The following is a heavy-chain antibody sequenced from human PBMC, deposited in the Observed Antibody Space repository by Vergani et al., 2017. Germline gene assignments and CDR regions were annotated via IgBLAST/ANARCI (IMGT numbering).Heavy chain of an antibody. V-gene: IGHV4-59*01. D-gene: IGHD2-2*01. CDR3: ARVWGYCSSTSCYQYYFYY. Sequence: QVQLQESGPGLVKPSETLSLTCTVSGGSISSYYWSWIRQPPGKGLEWIGYIYYSGSTNYNPSLKSRVTISVDTSKNQFSLKLSSVTAADTAVYYCARVWGYCSSTSCYQYYFYYWGQGTLVTVSS. CDR1: GGSISSYY. CDR2: IYYSGST. J-gene: IGHJ4*02.